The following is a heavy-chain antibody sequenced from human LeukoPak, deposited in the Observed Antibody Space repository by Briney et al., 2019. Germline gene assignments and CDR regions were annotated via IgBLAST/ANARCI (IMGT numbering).Heavy chain of an antibody. CDR1: GFTFSDYY. D-gene: IGHD3-22*01. J-gene: IGHJ4*02. CDR3: ARDRYDRSGYYDY. CDR2: ISSSSSYT. Sequence: GGSLRLSCAASGFTFSDYYMSWIRQAPGKGLEWVSYISSSSSYTNYADSVKGRFTISRDNTKKSLYLQMNSLRAEDTAVYYCARDRYDRSGYYDYWGQGTLVTVSS. V-gene: IGHV3-11*06.